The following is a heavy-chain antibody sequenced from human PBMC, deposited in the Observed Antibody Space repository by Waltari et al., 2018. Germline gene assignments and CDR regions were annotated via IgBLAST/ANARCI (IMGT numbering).Heavy chain of an antibody. J-gene: IGHJ6*02. D-gene: IGHD3-3*01. CDR1: GFTVSSNY. CDR2: IYSGGST. V-gene: IGHV3-66*01. Sequence: EVQLVESGGGLVQPGGSLRLSCAASGFTVSSNYMSWVRQAPGKGLEWVSVIYSGGSTYYADSVKGRFTISRDNSKNTLYLQMNSLRAEDTAVYYCARGWRFEYYGMDVWGQGTTVTVS. CDR3: ARGWRFEYYGMDV.